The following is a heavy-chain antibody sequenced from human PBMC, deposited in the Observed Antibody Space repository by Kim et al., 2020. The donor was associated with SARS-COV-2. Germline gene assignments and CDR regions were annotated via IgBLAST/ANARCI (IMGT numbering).Heavy chain of an antibody. CDR1: GGSISSYY. CDR3: ARRSLGYCSGGRCYSAFDI. V-gene: IGHV4-59*08. J-gene: IGHJ3*02. CDR2: IYYSGST. Sequence: SETLSLTCTVSGGSISSYYWSWIRQPPGKRLEWIGYIYYSGSTNYNPSLKSRVTISVDTSKNQFSLKLSSVTAADTAVYYCARRSLGYCSGGRCYSAFDIWGQGTMVTVSS. D-gene: IGHD2-15*01.